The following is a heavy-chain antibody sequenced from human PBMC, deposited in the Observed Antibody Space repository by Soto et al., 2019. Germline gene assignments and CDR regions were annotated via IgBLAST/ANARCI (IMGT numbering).Heavy chain of an antibody. CDR2: VYHTGST. J-gene: IGHJ4*02. Sequence: QVQLQESGPGLVKPSETLSLTCTISGGSISDYYWSWVRQAPGTGLEWIGYVYHTGSTNYKPSLQTRVTTSVDMSRNQVSLLWYSVAAADTAVYYCAKDYHSACWAAAFEYWGEGTLVTGSS. D-gene: IGHD2-21*01. CDR1: GGSISDYY. V-gene: IGHV4-59*13. CDR3: AKDYHSACWAAAFEY.